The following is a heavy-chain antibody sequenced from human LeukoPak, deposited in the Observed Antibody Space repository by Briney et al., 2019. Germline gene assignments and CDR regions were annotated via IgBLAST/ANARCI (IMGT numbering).Heavy chain of an antibody. CDR3: ARRRYCSGSSCHQLGGDAFDI. J-gene: IGHJ3*02. D-gene: IGHD2-15*01. V-gene: IGHV4-4*07. CDR1: GGSISSYY. Sequence: SETLSLTCTVSGGSISSYYWSWIRQPAGKGLEWIGRIYTSGSTNYNPSLKSRVTMSVDTSKNQFSLKLSSVTAADTAVYYCARRRYCSGSSCHQLGGDAFDIWGQGTMVTVSS. CDR2: IYTSGST.